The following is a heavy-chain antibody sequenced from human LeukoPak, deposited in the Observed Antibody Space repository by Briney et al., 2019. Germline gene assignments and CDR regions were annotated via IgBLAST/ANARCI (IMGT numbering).Heavy chain of an antibody. CDR3: ARDSGSYSGYYYYYMAV. CDR2: INSSSSYI. CDR1: GCTFSSYS. Sequence: GGTLRLSCAAYGCTFSSYSMSWVRQAPGKGLEWIAAINSSSSYIYNADSVKGRFTFARATAKNSLYMQMNGLTAEDTVVYCGARDSGSYSGYYYYYMAVWGKGTTVTVSS. D-gene: IGHD1-26*01. J-gene: IGHJ6*03. V-gene: IGHV3-21*01.